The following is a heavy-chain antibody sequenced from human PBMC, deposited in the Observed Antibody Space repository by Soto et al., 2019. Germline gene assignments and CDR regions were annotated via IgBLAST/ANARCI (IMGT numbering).Heavy chain of an antibody. V-gene: IGHV4-4*02. Sequence: SETLSLTCAVSGGSISSSNWWSWVRQPPGKGLEWIGEIYHSGSTNYNPSLKSRVTISVDKSKNQVSLKLASVTAADTAVYYCARPAIAAAVSAFDSWGQGTLVTVS. CDR2: IYHSGST. D-gene: IGHD6-13*01. CDR1: GGSISSSNW. J-gene: IGHJ4*02. CDR3: ARPAIAAAVSAFDS.